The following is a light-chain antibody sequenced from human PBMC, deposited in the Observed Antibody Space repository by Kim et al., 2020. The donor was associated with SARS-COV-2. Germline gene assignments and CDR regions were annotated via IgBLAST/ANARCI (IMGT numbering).Light chain of an antibody. CDR2: QDS. CDR3: QAWDSSTYVV. CDR1: DIGSKS. Sequence: SYELTQPPSLSVAPGQTARITCGGDDIGSKSVHWYQQKPGQAPVVVIYQDSKRPSGIPERFSGSNSGNTATLTISGTQAMDEADYYCQAWDSSTYVVFGGGTQLTVL. J-gene: IGLJ2*01. V-gene: IGLV3-1*01.